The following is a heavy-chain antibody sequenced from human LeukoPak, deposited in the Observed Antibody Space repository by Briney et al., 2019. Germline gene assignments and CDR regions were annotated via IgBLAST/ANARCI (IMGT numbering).Heavy chain of an antibody. J-gene: IGHJ3*02. Sequence: GGSLRLSCAASGFTFTNYAMSWVRQAPGKGLEWVSSISSSGGSTYYADSVKGRFTISRDNSKNTLFLQMDSLRAEDTAVYYCAKDPPRGSSDAFGIWGQGTMVTVSS. CDR2: ISSSGGST. CDR1: GFTFTNYA. D-gene: IGHD2-2*01. CDR3: AKDPPRGSSDAFGI. V-gene: IGHV3-23*01.